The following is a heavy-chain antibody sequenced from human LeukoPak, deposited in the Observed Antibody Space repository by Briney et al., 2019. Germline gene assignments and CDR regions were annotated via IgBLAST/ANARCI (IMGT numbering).Heavy chain of an antibody. CDR1: GFTFSSYW. Sequence: GGSLRLSCAASGFTFSSYWMSWVRQAAGKGLEWVANIKQDGSEKYYVDSVRGRFTISRDNSKNTLYLQMNSLRAEDTAVYYCAKEKSIAAAGTYYFDYWGQGTLVTVSS. CDR3: AKEKSIAAAGTYYFDY. J-gene: IGHJ4*02. D-gene: IGHD6-13*01. CDR2: IKQDGSEK. V-gene: IGHV3-7*01.